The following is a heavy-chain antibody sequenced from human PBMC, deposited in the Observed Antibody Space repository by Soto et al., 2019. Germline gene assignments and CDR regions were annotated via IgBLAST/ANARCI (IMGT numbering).Heavy chain of an antibody. Sequence: SETLSLTCTVSGGSISSSSYYWGWIRQPPGKGLEWIGSIYYSGSTYYNPSLKSRVTISVDTSKNQFSLKLSSVTAADTAVYYCARRAGYYYDSSGYYDYWGQGTLVTVSS. CDR3: ARRAGYYYDSSGYYDY. V-gene: IGHV4-39*01. J-gene: IGHJ4*02. D-gene: IGHD3-22*01. CDR1: GGSISSSSYY. CDR2: IYYSGST.